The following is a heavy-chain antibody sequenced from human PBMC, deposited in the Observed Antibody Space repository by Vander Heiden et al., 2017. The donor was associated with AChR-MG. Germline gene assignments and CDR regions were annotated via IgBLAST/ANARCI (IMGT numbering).Heavy chain of an antibody. CDR1: GGSMNSYY. D-gene: IGHD2-15*01. V-gene: IGHV4-59*08. CDR2: VYYSGSI. Sequence: QVQLQESGPGLVKPSETLSLTCTVSGGSMNSYYWSWIRQPPGKGLEWIGYVYYSGSIHYNPSLESRVTISVDTSQNQFSLWLNSVTAADTAVYYCARQLAATYRFDDWGQGTLVTVSS. CDR3: ARQLAATYRFDD. J-gene: IGHJ4*02.